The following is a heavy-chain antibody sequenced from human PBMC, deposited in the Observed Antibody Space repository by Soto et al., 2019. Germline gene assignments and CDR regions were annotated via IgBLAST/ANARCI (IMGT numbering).Heavy chain of an antibody. CDR3: ASSYGSGNYFDY. Sequence: SVKVSCKAAGGTFSSYAISWVRQAPGQGLEWMGGIIPIFGTANYAQKFQGRVTITADESTSTAYMELSSLRSEDTAVYYCASSYGSGNYFDYWGQGTLVTVSS. CDR2: IIPIFGTA. CDR1: GGTFSSYA. V-gene: IGHV1-69*13. J-gene: IGHJ4*02. D-gene: IGHD3-10*01.